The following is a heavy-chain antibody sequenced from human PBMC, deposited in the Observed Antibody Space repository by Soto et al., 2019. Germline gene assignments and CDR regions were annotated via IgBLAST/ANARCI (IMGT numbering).Heavy chain of an antibody. CDR3: ARRVVDSSNTSGVYTFDY. D-gene: IGHD3-3*01. CDR1: GYTFASHE. V-gene: IGHV1-8*01. J-gene: IGHJ4*02. Sequence: GASVKVSCKASGYTFASHEINWVRQAAGQGFEWMGWMNPNSGYTGYAQRFQGRVTMTRKTSINTAFMELSSLRSEYSAVYYCARRVVDSSNTSGVYTFDYRGQGTLVTVSS. CDR2: MNPNSGYT.